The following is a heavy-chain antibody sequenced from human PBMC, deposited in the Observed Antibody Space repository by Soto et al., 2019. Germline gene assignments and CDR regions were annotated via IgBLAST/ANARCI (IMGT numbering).Heavy chain of an antibody. CDR1: GYSVSSSDYY. D-gene: IGHD2-15*01. CDR3: ARIEDDHTDY. CDR2: IYYSGST. Sequence: PSETLSLTCSVSGYSVSSSDYYWAWIRQPPGKGLEWIGYIYYSGSTYYNPSLKSRVTISVDTSKNQFSLKLSSVTAADTAVYYCARIEDDHTDYWGQGTLVTVSS. V-gene: IGHV4-30-4*08. J-gene: IGHJ4*02.